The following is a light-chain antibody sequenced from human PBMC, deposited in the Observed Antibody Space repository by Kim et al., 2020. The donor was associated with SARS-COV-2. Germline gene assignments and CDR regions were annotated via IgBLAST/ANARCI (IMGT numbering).Light chain of an antibody. Sequence: PGQTARITCSGDAMPRKYAYWYQQKTGQAPVLVIYEDSKRPSGIPERFSGSSSGTMATLTISRAQVEDEADYYCYSTDSSGNHRVFGGGTQLTVL. CDR1: AMPRKY. V-gene: IGLV3-10*01. J-gene: IGLJ2*01. CDR3: YSTDSSGNHRV. CDR2: EDS.